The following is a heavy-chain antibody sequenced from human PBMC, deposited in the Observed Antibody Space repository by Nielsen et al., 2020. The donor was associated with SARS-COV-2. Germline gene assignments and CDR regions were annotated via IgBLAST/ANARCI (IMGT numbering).Heavy chain of an antibody. CDR2: IKQDGSEK. CDR1: GFTFSSYW. Sequence: GESLKISCAASGFTFSSYWMSWVRQAPGKGLEWVANIKQDGSEKYYVDSVEGRFTISRDNAKNSLYLQMNSLRAEDTAVYYCTRVRARGCSSTSCPPHGYYYGMDVWGQGTTVTVSS. D-gene: IGHD2-2*01. J-gene: IGHJ6*02. CDR3: TRVRARGCSSTSCPPHGYYYGMDV. V-gene: IGHV3-7*03.